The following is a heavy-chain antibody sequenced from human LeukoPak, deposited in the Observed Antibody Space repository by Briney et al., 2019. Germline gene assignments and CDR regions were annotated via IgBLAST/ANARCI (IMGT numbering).Heavy chain of an antibody. J-gene: IGHJ6*02. D-gene: IGHD3-22*01. CDR1: GGSISSSSYY. CDR3: AGTPSGSSGYYYYYGMDV. CDR2: IYYSGYT. Sequence: SETLSLTCTVSGGSISSSSYYWGWIRQPPGKGLEWIGSIYYSGYTYYNPSLKSRVTISVDTSKNQFSLKLSSVTAADTAVYYCAGTPSGSSGYYYYYGMDVWGQGTTVTVSS. V-gene: IGHV4-39*01.